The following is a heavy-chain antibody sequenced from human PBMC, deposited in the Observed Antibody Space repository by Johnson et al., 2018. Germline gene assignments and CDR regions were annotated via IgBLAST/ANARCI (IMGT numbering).Heavy chain of an antibody. CDR1: GFTFSDYY. CDR2: ISSSGSTI. V-gene: IGHV3-11*01. D-gene: IGHD6-13*01. CDR3: AKGDHSSSWYDPSSAYYYYMDV. J-gene: IGHJ6*03. Sequence: QVQLVESGGGLVKPGGSLRLSCAASGFTFSDYYMSWIRQAPGKGLEWGAYISSSGSTIYYADSVTGRFTISRDNAKNSLYLDMNSLRAEDTALYYSAKGDHSSSWYDPSSAYYYYMDVWGKGTTVTVSS.